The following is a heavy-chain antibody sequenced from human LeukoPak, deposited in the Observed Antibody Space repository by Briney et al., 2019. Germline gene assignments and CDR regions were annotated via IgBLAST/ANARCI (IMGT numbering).Heavy chain of an antibody. Sequence: GGSLRLSCAASGFTFNNYGMHWVRQAPGKGLEWVAVISYDGRNIHYPDSVKGRFTVSRDISTDTLWLQMDSLRTEDTAVYYCAKGPLRGTAAAIDYWGQGTLVTVSS. CDR3: AKGPLRGTAAAIDY. D-gene: IGHD2-2*01. V-gene: IGHV3-30*18. CDR1: GFTFNNYG. J-gene: IGHJ4*02. CDR2: ISYDGRNI.